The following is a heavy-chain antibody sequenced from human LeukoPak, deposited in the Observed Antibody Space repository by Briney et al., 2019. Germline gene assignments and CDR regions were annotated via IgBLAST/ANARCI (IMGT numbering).Heavy chain of an antibody. Sequence: ASVKVSCKASGYTFTGYYMHWVRQAPGQGLEWMGWINPNSSGTNYAQKFQGRVTMTRDTSISTAYMELSRLRSDDTAVYYCASPDSSGYYYDYWGQGTLVTVSS. J-gene: IGHJ4*02. CDR1: GYTFTGYY. V-gene: IGHV1-2*02. CDR3: ASPDSSGYYYDY. CDR2: INPNSSGT. D-gene: IGHD3-22*01.